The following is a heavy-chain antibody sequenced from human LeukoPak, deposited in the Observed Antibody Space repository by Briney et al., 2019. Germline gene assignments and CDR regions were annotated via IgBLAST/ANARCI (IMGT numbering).Heavy chain of an antibody. D-gene: IGHD3-22*01. CDR2: IRSEPYGGTT. V-gene: IGHV3-49*04. Sequence: GGSLSLSCTASGFTFADHTLSWVRQAPGKGLEWVGFIRSEPYGGTTEYAASVKGRFTISRDDSKSIAYLQMSSLKTEDTAVYYCAREGAGEADYYDSTGYFVSWGQGTLVTVSS. J-gene: IGHJ5*01. CDR3: AREGAGEADYYDSTGYFVS. CDR1: GFTFADHT.